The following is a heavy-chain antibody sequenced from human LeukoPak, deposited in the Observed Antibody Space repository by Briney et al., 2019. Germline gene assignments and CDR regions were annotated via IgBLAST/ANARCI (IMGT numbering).Heavy chain of an antibody. V-gene: IGHV1-18*01. CDR3: AREVLTIFGVVISSDY. J-gene: IGHJ4*02. CDR1: GYTFTSYG. CDR2: ISAYNGNT. D-gene: IGHD3-3*01. Sequence: GASVKVSCKASGYTFTSYGISWVRQAPGQGLEWMGWISAYNGNTNYAQKLQGRVTMTTDTSTSTAYMELRSLRSDDTAVYYCAREVLTIFGVVISSDYWGQGTLVTVSS.